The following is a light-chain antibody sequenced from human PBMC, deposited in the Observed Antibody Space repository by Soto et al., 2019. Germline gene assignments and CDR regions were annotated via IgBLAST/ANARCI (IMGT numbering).Light chain of an antibody. V-gene: IGKV1-5*03. CDR3: QQYNSYSGT. CDR2: KAS. J-gene: IGKJ1*01. Sequence: IQMTQSPSTLSASGGDRVPITCRASQRISSWLASYQQKAGKAPKLLIYKASTLESGVPSRFSGSGSGTEFTLTISSLQPDDFATYYCQQYNSYSGTFGRGTKVDI. CDR1: QRISSW.